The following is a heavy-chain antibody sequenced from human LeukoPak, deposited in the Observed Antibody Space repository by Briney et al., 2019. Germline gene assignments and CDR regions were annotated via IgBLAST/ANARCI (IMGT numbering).Heavy chain of an antibody. CDR3: ARDTLIVVVPAAKIPYYYYGMDV. CDR1: GGSISSGDYY. CDR2: IYYSGST. Sequence: SQTLPLTCTVSGGSISSGDYYWSWIRQPPGKGLEWIGYIYYSGSTYYNPSLKSRVTISVDTSKNQFSLKLSSVTAADTAVYYCARDTLIVVVPAAKIPYYYYGMDVWGQGTTVTVSS. V-gene: IGHV4-30-4*01. D-gene: IGHD2-2*01. J-gene: IGHJ6*02.